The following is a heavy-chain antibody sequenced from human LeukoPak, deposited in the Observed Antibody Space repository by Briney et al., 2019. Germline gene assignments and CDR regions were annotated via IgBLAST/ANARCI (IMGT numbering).Heavy chain of an antibody. J-gene: IGHJ4*02. D-gene: IGHD2-2*01. V-gene: IGHV3-23*01. Sequence: GGSLRLSCAASGFTFSTCAMGWVRQAPGKGLGWVSAISGSGGSTFYADSVKGRLIISRDNSKNTVYLQMSGLRAEDTALYYCAKAHCSPTSCSRIDYWGQGTLVTVSS. CDR3: AKAHCSPTSCSRIDY. CDR1: GFTFSTCA. CDR2: ISGSGGST.